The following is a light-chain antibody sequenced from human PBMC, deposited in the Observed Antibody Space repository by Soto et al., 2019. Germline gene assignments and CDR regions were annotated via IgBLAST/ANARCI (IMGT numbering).Light chain of an antibody. CDR2: DAS. V-gene: IGKV1-13*02. CDR3: QQFDSYPYT. Sequence: AIPLTQSPSSLSASVGDRVTITCRASQDISSALAWYQQIPGKAPNLLIYDASSLQSGVPPRFSGSGSGTDFTLTISSLQPEDFATYHCQQFDSYPYTFGRGTKLDI. J-gene: IGKJ2*01. CDR1: QDISSA.